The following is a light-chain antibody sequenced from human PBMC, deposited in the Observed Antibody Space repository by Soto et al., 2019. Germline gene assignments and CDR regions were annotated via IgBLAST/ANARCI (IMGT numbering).Light chain of an antibody. CDR2: DVS. J-gene: IGLJ1*01. V-gene: IGLV2-14*01. CDR3: SSFTSRHTYV. CDR1: SSDIGGYNY. Sequence: QSVLTQPASVSGSPGQSTTISCTGNSSDIGGYNYVSWYQQLPGEAPKLIIYDVSDRPSGVSTRFSGSKSGNTASLTISGLQADDEGDYYCSSFTSRHTYVFGTGTKLTVL.